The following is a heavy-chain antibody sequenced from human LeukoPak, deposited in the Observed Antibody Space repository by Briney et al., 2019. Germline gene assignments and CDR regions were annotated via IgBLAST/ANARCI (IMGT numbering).Heavy chain of an antibody. CDR1: GYTFTSYY. V-gene: IGHV1-46*01. Sequence: ASVKVSCKASGYTFTSYYMHWVRQAPGQGLGWMGIINPSGGSTSYAQKFQGRVTMTRDTSTSTVYMELSSLRSEDTAVYYCAREVYDSSGSTLTDYWGQGTLVTVSS. CDR2: INPSGGST. J-gene: IGHJ4*02. D-gene: IGHD3-22*01. CDR3: AREVYDSSGSTLTDY.